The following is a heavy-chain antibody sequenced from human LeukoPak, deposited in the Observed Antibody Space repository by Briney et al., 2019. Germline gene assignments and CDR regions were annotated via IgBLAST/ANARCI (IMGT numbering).Heavy chain of an antibody. CDR1: GYTLTELC. CDR2: LDPEDGET. D-gene: IGHD1-26*01. J-gene: IGHJ4*02. Sequence: ASVKVSCKVSGYTLTELCMHWGRQAPGKGLEWGGGLDPEDGETIYAQKFQGRVPMTEDTSTDAAYMEPSRLRSEDPAVYYCATDTVGFDYWGQGTLVTLPS. CDR3: ATDTVGFDY. V-gene: IGHV1-24*01.